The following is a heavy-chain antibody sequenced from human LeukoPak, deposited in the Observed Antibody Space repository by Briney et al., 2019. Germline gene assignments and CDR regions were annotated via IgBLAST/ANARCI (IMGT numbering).Heavy chain of an antibody. CDR2: IYHSGST. V-gene: IGHV4-39*07. J-gene: IGHJ6*03. CDR1: GGSINGGTYY. CDR3: ARRFDCSSTSCYPPRDYYMDV. D-gene: IGHD2-2*01. Sequence: SETLSLTCTVSGGSINGGTYYWGWIRQPPGKGLEWIGSIYHSGSTYYNPSLKSRVTISVDTSKNQFSLKLSSVTAADTAVYYCARRFDCSSTSCYPPRDYYMDVWGKGTTVTVSS.